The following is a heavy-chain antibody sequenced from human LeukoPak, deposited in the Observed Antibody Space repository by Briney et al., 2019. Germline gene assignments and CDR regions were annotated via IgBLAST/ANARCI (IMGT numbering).Heavy chain of an antibody. CDR1: GGTFISYA. CDR3: ARQVLRVVLPLYYYDGMDV. V-gene: IGHV1-69*13. CDR2: IIPIFGTA. J-gene: IGHJ6*02. Sequence: SVKVSCKASGGTFISYAISWVRQAPGQGLEWMGGIIPIFGTANYAQKFQGRVTITADESTSTAYMELSSLRSEDTAVYYCARQVLRVVLPLYYYDGMDVWGQGTTVTVSS. D-gene: IGHD2-2*01.